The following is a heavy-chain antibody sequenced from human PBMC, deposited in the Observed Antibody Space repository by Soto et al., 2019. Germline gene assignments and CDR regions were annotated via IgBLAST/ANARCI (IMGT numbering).Heavy chain of an antibody. D-gene: IGHD3-16*02. Sequence: QVQLVQSGAEVKKPGASVKVSCKTSAYTFTGYYIHWVRQAPGRGLEWMGWINPNSGGTNHAQKFQGRVTMTRDTSISISYMEFSRLRSDYTAVYYCARGGRGDTITVGVVIGDAFHIWGQGTMVTVAS. V-gene: IGHV1-2*02. J-gene: IGHJ3*02. CDR2: INPNSGGT. CDR1: AYTFTGYY. CDR3: ARGGRGDTITVGVVIGDAFHI.